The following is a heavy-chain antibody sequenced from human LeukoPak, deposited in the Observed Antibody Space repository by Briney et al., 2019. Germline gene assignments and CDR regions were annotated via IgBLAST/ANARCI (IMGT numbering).Heavy chain of an antibody. CDR2: ISGSGGST. V-gene: IGHV3-23*01. Sequence: GGSLRLSCAASGFTFSSYAMSWVRQAPGEGLEWVSAISGSGGSTYYADSVKGRFTISRDNSKNTLYLQMNSLRAEDTAVYYCATNPGIAVAGDYWGQGTLVTVSS. D-gene: IGHD6-19*01. CDR3: ATNPGIAVAGDY. J-gene: IGHJ4*02. CDR1: GFTFSSYA.